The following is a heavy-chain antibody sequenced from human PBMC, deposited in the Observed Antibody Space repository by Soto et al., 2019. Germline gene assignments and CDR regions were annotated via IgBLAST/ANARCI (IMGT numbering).Heavy chain of an antibody. CDR2: IIPIFGTA. J-gene: IGHJ6*02. V-gene: IGHV1-69*01. CDR3: AREGYYDYVWGSYRSDYYGMDV. Sequence: QVQLVQSGAEVKKPGSSVKVSCKASGGTFSSYAISWVRQAPGQGLEWMGGIIPIFGTANYAQKFQGRVTINADESTSTAYMELSSLRSEDTAVYYCAREGYYDYVWGSYRSDYYGMDVWCQGPTVTVSS. CDR1: GGTFSSYA. D-gene: IGHD3-16*02.